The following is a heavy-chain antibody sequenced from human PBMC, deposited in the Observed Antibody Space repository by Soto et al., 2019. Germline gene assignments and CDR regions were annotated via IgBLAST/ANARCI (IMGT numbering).Heavy chain of an antibody. CDR2: INPSADST. CDR3: ARGGGIVGVTTAFGY. CDR1: GYTLTSYY. J-gene: IGHJ4*02. D-gene: IGHD1-26*01. Sequence: SVKDSCKASGYTLTSYYMHWMRQAPGQGHKRMGIINPSADSTNYAQKFQGRVTITADESTSTAYMELSSLRSEDTAVYYGARGGGIVGVTTAFGYWGQGTLVTVSS. V-gene: IGHV1-46*01.